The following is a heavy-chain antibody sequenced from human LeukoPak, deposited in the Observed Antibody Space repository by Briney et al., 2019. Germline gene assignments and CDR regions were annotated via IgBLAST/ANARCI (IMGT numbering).Heavy chain of an antibody. CDR3: ARDEYGSGPLVTRTLRY. D-gene: IGHD3-10*01. CDR2: IDPKSGAT. V-gene: IGHV1-2*02. Sequence: ASVKVSCKSSGYTFTGYYMHWVRQAPGQGLEWMGWIDPKSGATKYAQRFQGRVTMTRDTSISTVYMELSRLRSDDTAVYFCARDEYGSGPLVTRTLRYWGQGTLVTVSS. CDR1: GYTFTGYY. J-gene: IGHJ4*02.